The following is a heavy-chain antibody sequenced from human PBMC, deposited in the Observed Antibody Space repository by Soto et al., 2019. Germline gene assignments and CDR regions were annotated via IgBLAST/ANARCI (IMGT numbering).Heavy chain of an antibody. J-gene: IGHJ4*02. CDR3: TRQVGEYVDGGNDFDY. Sequence: GGSLRLSCAASGFTFSGSAMHWVRQASGKGLEWVGRIRSKANSYATAYAASVKGRFTISRDDSKNTAYLQMNSLRTEDTAVYYCTRQVGEYVDGGNDFDYWGQGTLVTVSS. CDR1: GFTFSGSA. D-gene: IGHD2-15*01. V-gene: IGHV3-73*01. CDR2: IRSKANSYAT.